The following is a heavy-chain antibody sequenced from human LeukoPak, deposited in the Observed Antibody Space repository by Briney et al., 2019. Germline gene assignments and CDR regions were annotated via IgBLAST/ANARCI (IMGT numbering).Heavy chain of an antibody. D-gene: IGHD6-6*01. CDR1: GFTFSSYS. CDR3: AREGVGSSSSHYYYYYGMDV. J-gene: IGHJ6*02. Sequence: GGSLRLSCAASGFTFSSYSMNWVRQAPGKGLEWVSSISSSSSYIYYADSVKGRFTISRDNAKNSLYLQMNSLRAEDTAVYYRAREGVGSSSSHYYYYYGMDVWGQGTTVTVSS. V-gene: IGHV3-21*01. CDR2: ISSSSSYI.